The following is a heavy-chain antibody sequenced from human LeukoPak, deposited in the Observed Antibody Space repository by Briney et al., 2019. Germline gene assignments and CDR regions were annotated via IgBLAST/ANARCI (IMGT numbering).Heavy chain of an antibody. CDR2: ITSYNGNT. CDR3: ARGSNYYGSGNYYAFDP. CDR1: GYTFTSYS. V-gene: IGHV1-18*01. D-gene: IGHD3-10*01. J-gene: IGHJ5*02. Sequence: ASVKVSCKASGYTFTSYSINWVRQAPGQGLEWMGWITSYNGNTNYAHKLQGRVTMTTDTSTSTAYMELRSLRSDDTAVYYCARGSNYYGSGNYYAFDPWGQGTLVTVS.